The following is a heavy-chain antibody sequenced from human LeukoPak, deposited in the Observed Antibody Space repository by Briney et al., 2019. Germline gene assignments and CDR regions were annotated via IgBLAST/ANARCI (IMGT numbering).Heavy chain of an antibody. J-gene: IGHJ6*03. V-gene: IGHV1-2*02. CDR2: INPNTGGG. CDR3: ARAGDIHKWYMDV. D-gene: IGHD3-9*01. Sequence: ASVKVSCKASGYTFSGHYVHWVRQAPGQGLEWMGWINPNTGGGNYAQKFQGRVTMTRDTSYNTAYMELRRLRSDDTAVYYCARAGDIHKWYMDVWGKGTTDTVS. CDR1: GYTFSGHY.